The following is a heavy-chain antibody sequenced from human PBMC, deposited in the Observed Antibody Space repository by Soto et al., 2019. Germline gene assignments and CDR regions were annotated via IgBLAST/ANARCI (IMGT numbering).Heavy chain of an antibody. CDR2: IYPGDSDT. CDR3: ARLYYYDSSGYYYGVEYFPH. V-gene: IGHV5-51*01. CDR1: GYSFSSYW. Sequence: GESLKISCKGSGYSFSSYWIGWVRQMPGKGLEWMGIIYPGDSDTRYSPSFQGQVTISADKSIGTAYLQWSSLKASDTAMYYCARLYYYDSSGYYYGVEYFPHRGQGTLVTVSS. J-gene: IGHJ1*01. D-gene: IGHD3-22*01.